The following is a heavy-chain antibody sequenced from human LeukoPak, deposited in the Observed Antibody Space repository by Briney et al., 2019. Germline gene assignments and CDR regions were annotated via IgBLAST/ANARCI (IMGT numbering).Heavy chain of an antibody. V-gene: IGHV1-18*01. CDR2: ISPYSGRT. CDR1: GYTFSSSE. J-gene: IGHJ4*02. D-gene: IGHD3-9*01. CDR3: ARSPHILTGENFDY. Sequence: ASVKVSCKASGYTFSSSEISWVRQAPGQGLEWIGWISPYSGRTTYGHKFQGRVTLTTDRPTSTAHMELRSLRSDDTAVYYCARSPHILTGENFDYWGQGTLLTVSS.